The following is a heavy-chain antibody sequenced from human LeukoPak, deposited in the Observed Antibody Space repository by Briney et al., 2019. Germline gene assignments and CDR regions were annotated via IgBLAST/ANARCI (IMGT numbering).Heavy chain of an antibody. Sequence: SETLSLTCTVSGGSISSSSYYWGWIRQPPGKGLEWIGSIYYSGSTYYNPSLKSRVTISVDTSKNQFSLKLSSVTAADTAVYYCARHKAVYYDILTGYYRPFDYWGQGTLVTVSS. D-gene: IGHD3-9*01. V-gene: IGHV4-39*01. CDR1: GGSISSSSYY. J-gene: IGHJ4*02. CDR3: ARHKAVYYDILTGYYRPFDY. CDR2: IYYSGST.